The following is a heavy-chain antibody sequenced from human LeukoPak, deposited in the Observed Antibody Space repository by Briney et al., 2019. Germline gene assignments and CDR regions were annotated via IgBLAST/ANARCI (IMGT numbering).Heavy chain of an antibody. CDR2: ISGSGGST. J-gene: IGHJ4*02. D-gene: IGHD2-15*01. Sequence: PGGSLRLSRAASGITFSNYVMSVVRQAPGKGLEWVSAISGSGGSTYYADSVKGRSTISRDNSKNTLYLQMNSLRAEDTAVYYCAQSASLCAAWYWGQGTLVTVSS. CDR1: GITFSNYV. CDR3: AQSASLCAAWY. V-gene: IGHV3-23*01.